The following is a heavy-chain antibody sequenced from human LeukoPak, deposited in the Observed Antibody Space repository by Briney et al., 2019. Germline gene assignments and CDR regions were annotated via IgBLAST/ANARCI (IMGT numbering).Heavy chain of an antibody. CDR3: VRGALPGDNWYFDL. CDR1: GFPFSAYD. Sequence: PGGSLRLSCETSGFPFSAYDVHWVRQAPGKGLEWVSAFGSAGDTYYPGAVRGRFTISRDYAKNSLYLQMNSLRTGDTAVYFCVRGALPGDNWYFDLWGRGTLVTVAS. V-gene: IGHV3-13*01. J-gene: IGHJ2*01. CDR2: FGSAGDT.